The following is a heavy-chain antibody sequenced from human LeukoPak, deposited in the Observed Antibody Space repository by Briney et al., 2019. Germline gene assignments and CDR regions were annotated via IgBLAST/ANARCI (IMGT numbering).Heavy chain of an antibody. CDR3: ARSLQSLEWLLWA. V-gene: IGHV1-18*01. D-gene: IGHD3-3*01. J-gene: IGHJ4*02. Sequence: VASVKVSCKASGYTFTSYGISWVRQAPGQGLEWMGWISAYNGNTNYAQRLQGRVTMTTDTSTSTAYMELSSLRSEDTAVYYCARSLQSLEWLLWAWGQGTLVTVSS. CDR2: ISAYNGNT. CDR1: GYTFTSYG.